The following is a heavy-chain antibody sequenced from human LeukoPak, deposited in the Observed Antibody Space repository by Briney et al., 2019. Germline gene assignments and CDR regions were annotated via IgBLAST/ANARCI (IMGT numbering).Heavy chain of an antibody. D-gene: IGHD4-11*01. J-gene: IGHJ3*02. Sequence: GGSLRLSCAASGFTFDDYTMHWVRQAPGKGLEWVSLISWDGGSTYYADSVKGRFTISRDNSKNTLYLQMNSLRAEDTAVYYCAKDGASWHDYSIEYDAFDIWGQGTMVTVSS. V-gene: IGHV3-43*01. CDR3: AKDGASWHDYSIEYDAFDI. CDR2: ISWDGGST. CDR1: GFTFDDYT.